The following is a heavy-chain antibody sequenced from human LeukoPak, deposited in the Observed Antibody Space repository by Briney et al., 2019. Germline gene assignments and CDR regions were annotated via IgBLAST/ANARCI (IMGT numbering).Heavy chain of an antibody. CDR2: INQDVSQR. J-gene: IGHJ4*02. D-gene: IGHD1-26*01. V-gene: IGHV3-7*01. Sequence: GGSLRLSCSVSGFTFRNFWMTWVRQVPGKGLEWVANINQDVSQRYYVDSLKDRFTISRDNAKNSLYLQMNSLRAEDTAVYYCARERPSGSYDYYFDYWGQGTLVTVSS. CDR3: ARERPSGSYDYYFDY. CDR1: GFTFRNFW.